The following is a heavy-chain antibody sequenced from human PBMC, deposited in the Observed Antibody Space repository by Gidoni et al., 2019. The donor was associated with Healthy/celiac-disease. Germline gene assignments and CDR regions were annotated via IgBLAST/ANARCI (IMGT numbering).Heavy chain of an antibody. Sequence: QVQLQQWGAGLLKPSETLSLTCAVYGGSFSGYYWSWIRQPPGKGLEWIGEINHSGSTNYNPSLKSRVTISVDTSKNQFSLKLSSVTAADTAVYYCARGRAVAGTIPFDYWGQGTLVTVSS. V-gene: IGHV4-34*01. CDR1: GGSFSGYY. CDR3: ARGRAVAGTIPFDY. D-gene: IGHD6-19*01. CDR2: INHSGST. J-gene: IGHJ4*02.